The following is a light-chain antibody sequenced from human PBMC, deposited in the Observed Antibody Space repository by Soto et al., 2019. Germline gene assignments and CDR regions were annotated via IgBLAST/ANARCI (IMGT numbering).Light chain of an antibody. Sequence: EIVLTQSPATLSLSPGERATLSCRASQSVSSYLAWYQQKPGQAPRLLIYDASNRATGIPARFSGSGSGTDFTLTISSLVPEDFAVYYWQHRSTWPFTFGQGTKLEIK. V-gene: IGKV3-11*01. CDR1: QSVSSY. J-gene: IGKJ2*01. CDR2: DAS. CDR3: QHRSTWPFT.